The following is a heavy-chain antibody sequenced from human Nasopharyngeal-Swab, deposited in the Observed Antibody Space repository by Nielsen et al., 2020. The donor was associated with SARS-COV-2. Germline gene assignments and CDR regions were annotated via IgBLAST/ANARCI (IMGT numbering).Heavy chain of an antibody. CDR1: GYNLATYW. J-gene: IGHJ3*02. D-gene: IGHD6-13*01. V-gene: IGHV5-51*01. Sequence: GESLKISCKASGYNLATYWIGWVRQMPGEGLRWMGLIYPGDSDTRYSPSLQGQVTISADRSITTAYLQWSSLKASDTAMYYCARLPMRAASGRGAFDIWGQGTMVTVSS. CDR2: IYPGDSDT. CDR3: ARLPMRAASGRGAFDI.